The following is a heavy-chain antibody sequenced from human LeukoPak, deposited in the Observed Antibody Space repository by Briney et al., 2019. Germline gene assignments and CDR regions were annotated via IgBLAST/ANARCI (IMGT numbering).Heavy chain of an antibody. Sequence: ASVKVSCKASGGTFSSYAISWVRQAPGQGLEWMGGIIPIFGTANYAQKFQGRVTITADEFTSTAYMELSSLRSEDTAVYYCASFREDTAMVYWGQGTLVTVSS. CDR2: IIPIFGTA. CDR3: ASFREDTAMVY. CDR1: GGTFSSYA. J-gene: IGHJ4*02. D-gene: IGHD5-18*01. V-gene: IGHV1-69*13.